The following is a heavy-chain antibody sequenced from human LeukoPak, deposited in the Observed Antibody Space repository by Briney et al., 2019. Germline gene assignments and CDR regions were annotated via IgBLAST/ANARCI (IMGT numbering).Heavy chain of an antibody. CDR2: IKWNGGST. D-gene: IGHD2-8*01. V-gene: IGHV3-20*04. J-gene: IGHJ6*03. CDR3: ARAPGVNYYYYMDV. Sequence: GGSLRLSCATPGFSFDDYVMSWVRQAPGKGLEWVSGIKWNGGSTGYADSVKGRFTISRDNAKNSLFLQMNSLRAEDTALYYCARAPGVNYYYYMDVWGKGTTVTVSS. CDR1: GFSFDDYV.